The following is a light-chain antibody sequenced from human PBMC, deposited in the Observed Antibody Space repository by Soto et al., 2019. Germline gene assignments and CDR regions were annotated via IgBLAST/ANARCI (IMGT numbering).Light chain of an antibody. J-gene: IGLJ1*01. Sequence: QLVLTQSPSASASLGASVKLTCTLSSGHSSYAIAWHQQQPEKGPRYLMKLNSDGSHSKGDGIPDRFSGSSSGAERYLTSSSLQSEDEAAYYCQTWGTGIQVFGTGTKVTVL. CDR1: SGHSSYA. CDR3: QTWGTGIQV. CDR2: LNSDGSH. V-gene: IGLV4-69*01.